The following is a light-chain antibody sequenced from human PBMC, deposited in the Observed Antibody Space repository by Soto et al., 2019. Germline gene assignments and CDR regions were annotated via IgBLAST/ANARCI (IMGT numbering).Light chain of an antibody. CDR1: NIGSKS. CDR3: KVWDSSSDPSYV. CDR2: YDS. J-gene: IGLJ1*01. V-gene: IGLV3-21*04. Sequence: SYELTQPPSVSVAPGKTARITCGGNNIGSKSVHWYQQKPGQAPVLVIYYDSDRPSGIPERFSGSNSGNTATLTISRVEAGDEADYYCKVWDSSSDPSYVFGTGTKLTVL.